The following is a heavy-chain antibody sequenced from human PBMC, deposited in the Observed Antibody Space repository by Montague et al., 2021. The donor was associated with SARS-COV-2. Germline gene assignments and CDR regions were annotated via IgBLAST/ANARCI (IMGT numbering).Heavy chain of an antibody. V-gene: IGHV4-31*03. D-gene: IGHD2-2*01. J-gene: IGHJ3*02. Sequence: TLSLTCSVSGDSIGSGGFYCTWIRHLPGKGLEWLGNIYHSGSTYFNPSLKSRLTMSVDTSKQHFSLNLTSVTAADTAFYYCARGGFYDCAATSCTTTDAFDIWGQGTMVTVSS. CDR1: GDSIGSGGFY. CDR2: IYHSGST. CDR3: ARGGFYDCAATSCTTTDAFDI.